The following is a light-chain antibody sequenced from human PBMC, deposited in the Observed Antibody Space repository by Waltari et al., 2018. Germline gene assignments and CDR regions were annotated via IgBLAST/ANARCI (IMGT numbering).Light chain of an antibody. CDR1: SGSVSTSFY. CDR2: STN. Sequence: QTVVTQEPSFSVCTGGTVTLTCALSSGSVSTSFYPGWHQQTPGHAPRTLIYSTNTRSSGVPDRFSGSILGSKAALTITGAQADDESDYYCVLYLPSGIWVFGGGTKLTVL. V-gene: IGLV8-61*01. CDR3: VLYLPSGIWV. J-gene: IGLJ3*02.